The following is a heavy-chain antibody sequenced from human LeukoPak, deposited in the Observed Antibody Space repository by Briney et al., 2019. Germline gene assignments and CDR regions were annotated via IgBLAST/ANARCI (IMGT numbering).Heavy chain of an antibody. J-gene: IGHJ6*03. D-gene: IGHD2-21*02. CDR3: ARGNIVVVTATFYYYYYMDV. V-gene: IGHV1-69*10. CDR2: IIPIFGIA. Sequence: VASVKVSCKASGGTFSSYAISWVRQAPGQGLEWMGGIIPIFGIANYAQKFQGRVTITADKSTSTAYMELSSLRSEDTAVYYCARGNIVVVTATFYYYYYMDVWGKGTTVTVSS. CDR1: GGTFSSYA.